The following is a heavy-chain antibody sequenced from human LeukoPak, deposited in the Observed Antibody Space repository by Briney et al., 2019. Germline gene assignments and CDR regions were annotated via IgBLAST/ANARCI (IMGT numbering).Heavy chain of an antibody. CDR3: AREGKGIAVAGSGAFDI. Sequence: SVKVSCKASGGTFISYAISWVRQAPGQGLEWMGRVIPIFGTANYAQKFQGRVTITTDESTSTDYMELSSLRSEDTAVYYCAREGKGIAVAGSGAFDIWGQGTMVTVSS. CDR2: VIPIFGTA. J-gene: IGHJ3*02. V-gene: IGHV1-69*05. D-gene: IGHD6-19*01. CDR1: GGTFISYA.